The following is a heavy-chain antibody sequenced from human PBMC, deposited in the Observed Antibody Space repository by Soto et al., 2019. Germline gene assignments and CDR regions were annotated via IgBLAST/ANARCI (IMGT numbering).Heavy chain of an antibody. CDR3: GSAVYDFWSGLYAHTAVYNCFDP. CDR1: GYTFTSYS. D-gene: IGHD3-3*01. Sequence: QVQLVQSGAEVKKPGASVKVSCKASGYTFTSYSISWVRQAPGQGLEWMGWISPYNGNTNYAQEFQGRVTVTTATPTSTADMNRPTVVSNDTAVYYCGSAVYDFWSGLYAHTAVYNCFDPWGQGTLVTVSS. V-gene: IGHV1-18*01. CDR2: ISPYNGNT. J-gene: IGHJ5*02.